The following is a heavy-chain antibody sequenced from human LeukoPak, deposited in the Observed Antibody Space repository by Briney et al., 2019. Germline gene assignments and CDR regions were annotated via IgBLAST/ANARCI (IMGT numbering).Heavy chain of an antibody. CDR3: ARHQSVRLLQTSSTYFKHVFAI. J-gene: IGHJ3*02. CDR1: GYTFTDYH. CDR2: ISAYNGNT. Sequence: GASVKVSCKAFGYTFTDYHMNWVRQAPGQGLEWMGWISAYNGNTNYAQKLQGRVTMTTDTSTSTAYMELRSRRFDDTAVYYCARHQSVRLLQTSSTYFKHVFAIWGQGSMVTVSS. V-gene: IGHV1-18*04. D-gene: IGHD6-13*01.